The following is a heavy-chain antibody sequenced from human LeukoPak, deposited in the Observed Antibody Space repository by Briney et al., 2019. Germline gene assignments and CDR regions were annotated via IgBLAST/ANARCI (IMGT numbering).Heavy chain of an antibody. J-gene: IGHJ4*02. Sequence: PGGSLRLSCAASGFTFSGSAMHWVRQASGKGLEWVGRIRSRANSYATAYAAPVKGRFTISRDGSKNTAYLQMNSLKTEDTAVYYCTQWMVRGVTQHYWGQGTLVTVSS. CDR1: GFTFSGSA. CDR2: IRSRANSYAT. V-gene: IGHV3-73*01. D-gene: IGHD3-10*01. CDR3: TQWMVRGVTQHY.